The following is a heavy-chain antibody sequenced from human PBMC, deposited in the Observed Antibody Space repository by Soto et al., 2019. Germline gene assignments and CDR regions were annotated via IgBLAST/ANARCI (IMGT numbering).Heavy chain of an antibody. CDR1: GGSISSGGYY. J-gene: IGHJ5*02. Sequence: SETLSLTCTVSGGSISSGGYYWSWIRQHPGKGLEWIGYIYYSGSTYYNPSLKSRVTISVDTSKNQFSLKLSSVTAADTAVYYCATGHSSGYYSPIDWFDPWGQGTLVTVSS. CDR3: ATGHSSGYYSPIDWFDP. CDR2: IYYSGST. D-gene: IGHD3-22*01. V-gene: IGHV4-31*03.